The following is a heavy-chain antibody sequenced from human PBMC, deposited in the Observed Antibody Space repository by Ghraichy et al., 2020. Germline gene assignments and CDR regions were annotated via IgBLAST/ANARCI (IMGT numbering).Heavy chain of an antibody. CDR1: GFTFSSYA. D-gene: IGHD6-13*01. V-gene: IGHV3-23*01. Sequence: LSLTCAASGFTFSSYAMSWVRQAPGKGLEWVSAISGSGGSTYYADSVKGRFTISRDNSKNTLYLQMNSLRAEDTAVYYCAKDGAYSSSWLGSGYYYYYYMDVWGKGTTVTVSS. CDR3: AKDGAYSSSWLGSGYYYYYYMDV. CDR2: ISGSGGST. J-gene: IGHJ6*03.